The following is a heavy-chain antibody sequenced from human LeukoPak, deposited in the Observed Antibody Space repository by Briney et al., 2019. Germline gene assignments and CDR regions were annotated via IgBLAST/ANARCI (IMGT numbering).Heavy chain of an antibody. Sequence: ASVKVSCKASGYTFTGYYMHWVRQAPGQGLEWMEWINPNSGGTNYAQKFQGRVTMTRDTSISTAYMELSRLRSDDTAVYYCARDLRYYDILTGYYVMYYFDYWGQGTLVTVSS. V-gene: IGHV1-2*02. J-gene: IGHJ4*02. CDR3: ARDLRYYDILTGYYVMYYFDY. CDR2: INPNSGGT. D-gene: IGHD3-9*01. CDR1: GYTFTGYY.